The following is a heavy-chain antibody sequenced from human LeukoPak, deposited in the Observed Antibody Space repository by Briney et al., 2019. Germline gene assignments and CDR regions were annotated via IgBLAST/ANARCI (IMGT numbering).Heavy chain of an antibody. CDR3: ARSAYCGGDCYENWFDP. Sequence: SETLSLTCAVYGGSFSGYYWSWLRQPPGKGLEWIGEINHSGSTNYNPSLKSRVTISVDTSKNQSSLKLSSVPAPDTAVYYCARSAYCGGDCYENWFDPWGQGTLVTVSS. CDR2: INHSGST. J-gene: IGHJ5*02. CDR1: GGSFSGYY. D-gene: IGHD2-21*02. V-gene: IGHV4-34*01.